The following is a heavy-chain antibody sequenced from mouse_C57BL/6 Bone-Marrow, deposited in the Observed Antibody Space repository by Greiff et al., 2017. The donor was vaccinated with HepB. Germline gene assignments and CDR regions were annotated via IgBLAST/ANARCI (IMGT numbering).Heavy chain of an antibody. J-gene: IGHJ3*01. CDR1: GYAFTNYL. V-gene: IGHV1-54*01. Sequence: VKVVESGAELVRPGTSVKVSCKASGYAFTNYLIEWVKQRPGQGLEWIGLINPGSGGTNYNEKFKGKATLTADKSSSTAYMQLSSLTSEDSAVYFWARGGAHAFAYWGQGTLVTVSA. CDR2: INPGSGGT. CDR3: ARGGAHAFAY. D-gene: IGHD1-3*01.